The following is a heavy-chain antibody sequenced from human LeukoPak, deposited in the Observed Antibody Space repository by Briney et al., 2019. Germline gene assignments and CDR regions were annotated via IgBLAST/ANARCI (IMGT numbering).Heavy chain of an antibody. D-gene: IGHD6-19*01. CDR2: IKQDGSEK. V-gene: IGHV3-7*01. J-gene: IGHJ4*02. Sequence: GGSLRLSCAASGFTFSSYWISWVRQAPGKGLEWVANIKQDGSEKYYVDSVKGRFTISRDNAKNSLYLQMNSLRAEDTAVYYCARTSGWANFDYWGQGTLVTVSS. CDR1: GFTFSSYW. CDR3: ARTSGWANFDY.